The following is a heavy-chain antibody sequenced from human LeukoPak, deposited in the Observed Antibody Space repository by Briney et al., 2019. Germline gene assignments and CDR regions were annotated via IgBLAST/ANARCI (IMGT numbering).Heavy chain of an antibody. CDR1: GFTFSSYG. D-gene: IGHD4-17*01. J-gene: IGHJ4*02. Sequence: PGRSLRLSCAASGFTFSSYGMHWVRQAPGKGLEWVAVIWYDGSNKYYADSVKGRFTISRDNSKNTLYLQMNSLRAEDTAVYYCARDPLLRWRKKYYFDYWGQGTLVTVSS. CDR2: IWYDGSNK. CDR3: ARDPLLRWRKKYYFDY. V-gene: IGHV3-33*08.